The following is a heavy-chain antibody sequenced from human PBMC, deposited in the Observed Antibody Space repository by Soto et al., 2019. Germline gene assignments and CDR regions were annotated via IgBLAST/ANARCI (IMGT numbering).Heavy chain of an antibody. CDR3: TRDPVPDSSGYFPFDY. Sequence: EVQLVESGGGLVKPGGSLRLSCAASGFRFSTYSMNWVRQAPGKGLEWVASISTTNSYIYYADSVRGRFTISRDNAKNSLFLQMNSLRAENTAVYYCTRDPVPDSSGYFPFDYWGQGPLVTVSS. D-gene: IGHD3-22*01. V-gene: IGHV3-21*01. CDR2: ISTTNSYI. CDR1: GFRFSTYS. J-gene: IGHJ4*02.